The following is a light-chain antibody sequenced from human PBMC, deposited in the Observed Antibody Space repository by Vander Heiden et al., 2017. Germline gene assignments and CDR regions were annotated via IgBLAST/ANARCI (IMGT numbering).Light chain of an antibody. V-gene: IGKV3-15*01. CDR1: QSVSSN. J-gene: IGKJ4*01. CDR2: GAS. Sequence: EIVMTQSPATLSVSPGERATPSCRASQSVSSNLAWYQQKPGQAPRLLIYGASTRATGIPARFSGSGSGTEFTLTISSQQSEDFAVYYCQQYNNWPPLTFGGGTKVEIK. CDR3: QQYNNWPPLT.